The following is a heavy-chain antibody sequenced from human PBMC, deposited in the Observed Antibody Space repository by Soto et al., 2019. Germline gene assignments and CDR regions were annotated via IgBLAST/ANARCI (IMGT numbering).Heavy chain of an antibody. Sequence: PGESLKISGKASGYSFTNYWIAWVRQMPGKGLDWMGIVYPGDSDTRYSPSFQGQVTISADKSISTAYLQWSSLKASDTAMYYCARPFDSGLLDAFHIWGQGTMVTVSS. J-gene: IGHJ3*02. CDR3: ARPFDSGLLDAFHI. D-gene: IGHD3-10*01. V-gene: IGHV5-51*01. CDR2: VYPGDSDT. CDR1: GYSFTNYW.